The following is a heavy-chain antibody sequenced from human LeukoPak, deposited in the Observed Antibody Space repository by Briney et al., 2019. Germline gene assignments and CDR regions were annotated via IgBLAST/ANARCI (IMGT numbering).Heavy chain of an antibody. CDR2: IYYSGST. CDR1: SGSISRSSYY. V-gene: IGHV4-39*01. Sequence: KASETLSLTCTVSSGSISRSSYYWGWIRQPPGKGLEWIGSIYYSGSTYYNPSLKSRVTISVDTSKNQFSLKLSSVTAADTAVYYRACRTAMVFDYWGQGTLVTVSS. D-gene: IGHD5-18*01. J-gene: IGHJ4*02. CDR3: ACRTAMVFDY.